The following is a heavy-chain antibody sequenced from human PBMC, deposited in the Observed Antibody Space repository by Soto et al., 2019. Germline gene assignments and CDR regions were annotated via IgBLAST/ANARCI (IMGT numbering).Heavy chain of an antibody. CDR1: GFTFSNYG. Sequence: QVQLVESGGGVVEPGRSLRLSCAVSGFTFSNYGMHWVRQAPGKGLAWVAVISYDGSNQYYGDSVKDRFTISRDNSKNTLYLQMNSLRAEDTAVYFCAKSRDGYNFYYYYGMDVWGQGTPVTVSS. CDR2: ISYDGSNQ. V-gene: IGHV3-30*18. CDR3: AKSRDGYNFYYYYGMDV. D-gene: IGHD5-12*01. J-gene: IGHJ6*02.